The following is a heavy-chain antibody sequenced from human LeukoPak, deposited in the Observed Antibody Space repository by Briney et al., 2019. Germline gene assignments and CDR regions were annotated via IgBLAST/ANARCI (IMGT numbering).Heavy chain of an antibody. J-gene: IGHJ4*02. V-gene: IGHV1-18*01. CDR3: ARGGPEYYYDSSGVEY. Sequence: ASVKVSCKASGYTFTSYGISWVRQAPGQGLEWMRWISDYNGNTNYAQKLQGRVTMTTDTSTSTAYMELRSLRSDDTAVYYCARGGPEYYYDSSGVEYWGQGTLVTVSS. CDR1: GYTFTSYG. CDR2: ISDYNGNT. D-gene: IGHD3-22*01.